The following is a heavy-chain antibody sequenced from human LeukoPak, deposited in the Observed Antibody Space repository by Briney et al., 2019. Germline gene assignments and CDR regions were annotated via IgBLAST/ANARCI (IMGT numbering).Heavy chain of an antibody. J-gene: IGHJ4*02. V-gene: IGHV4-59*12. CDR3: ARDLFGINSYGHSDY. CDR1: GGSISSYY. Sequence: SETLSLTCTVSGGSISSYYWSWIRQPPGKGLEWIGYIYYSGSTYYNPSLKSRVTISVDTSKNQFSLKLSSVTAADTAVYYCARDLFGINSYGHSDYWGQGTLVTVSS. CDR2: IYYSGST. D-gene: IGHD5-18*01.